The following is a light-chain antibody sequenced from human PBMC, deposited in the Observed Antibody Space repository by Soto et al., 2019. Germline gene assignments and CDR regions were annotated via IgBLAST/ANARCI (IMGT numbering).Light chain of an antibody. J-gene: IGKJ5*01. CDR1: HSLLHSNGYNY. Sequence: DIVMTQSPLSLPVTPGEPASIYCRSSHSLLHSNGYNYLDWYLQKQGQSPQLLIYLGSNRASGVPDRFSGSGSGTDFTLTISSLQPEDVAVYYCQQYYSTPITFGQGTRLEI. CDR3: QQYYSTPIT. V-gene: IGKV2-28*01. CDR2: LGS.